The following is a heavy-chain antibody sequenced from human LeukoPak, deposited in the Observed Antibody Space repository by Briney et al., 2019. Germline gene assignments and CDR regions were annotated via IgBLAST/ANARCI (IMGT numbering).Heavy chain of an antibody. D-gene: IGHD1-26*01. CDR1: GGSISSYY. Sequence: KPSETLSLTCTVSGGSISSYYWSWIRQPPGKGLEWIGYIYTSGSTNYNPSLKSRVTISVDTSKNQFSLKLSSVTAADTAVYYCASSSGSCYYYYYYMDVWGKGTTVTVSS. V-gene: IGHV4-4*09. J-gene: IGHJ6*03. CDR2: IYTSGST. CDR3: ASSSGSCYYYYYYMDV.